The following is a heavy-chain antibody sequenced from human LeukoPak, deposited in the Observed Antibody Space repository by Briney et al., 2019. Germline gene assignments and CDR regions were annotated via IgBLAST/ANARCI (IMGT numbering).Heavy chain of an antibody. CDR1: GYRFTSYW. D-gene: IGHD2-8*01. Sequence: GESLLISCKGSGYRFTSYWISWVRQMPGKGLEWMGRIDPSDSYTNYSPSFQGHLTISADKSISTAYLQWSSLKASDTAMYYCARHQLLGPCFKGVCSDAFDIWGEGTMATVSS. J-gene: IGHJ3*02. V-gene: IGHV5-10-1*01. CDR2: IDPSDSYT. CDR3: ARHQLLGPCFKGVCSDAFDI.